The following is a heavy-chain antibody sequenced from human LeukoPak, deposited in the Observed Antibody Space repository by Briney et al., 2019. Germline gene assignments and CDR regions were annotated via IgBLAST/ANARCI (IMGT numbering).Heavy chain of an antibody. J-gene: IGHJ4*02. CDR1: GGSISSGSYY. CDR2: IYTSGST. CDR3: ARFYSSVLDY. D-gene: IGHD6-19*01. V-gene: IGHV4-61*02. Sequence: SQTLSLTCTVSGGSISSGSYYWSWIRQPAGKGLEWIGRIYTSGSTNYNPSLKSRVTISVDTSKNQFSLKLSSVTAADTAVYYCARFYSSVLDYWGQGTLVTVSS.